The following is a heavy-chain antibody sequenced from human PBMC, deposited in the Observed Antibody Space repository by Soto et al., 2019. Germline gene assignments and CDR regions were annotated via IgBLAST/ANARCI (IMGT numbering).Heavy chain of an antibody. CDR1: GFNFGDYA. Sequence: PGGSLRLSCTASGFNFGDYALSWVRQAPGKGLEWVGFIRSRPYGGTTEYAASVKGRFIISRDDSKRIAYLQMNSLKVDDTSVYYCARDSRGWLGNRYYFDYWGQGTRVSVSS. D-gene: IGHD6-19*01. CDR3: ARDSRGWLGNRYYFDY. J-gene: IGHJ4*02. V-gene: IGHV3-49*04. CDR2: IRSRPYGGTT.